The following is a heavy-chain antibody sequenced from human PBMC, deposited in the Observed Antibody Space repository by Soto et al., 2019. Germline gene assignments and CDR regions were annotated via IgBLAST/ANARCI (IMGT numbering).Heavy chain of an antibody. CDR1: GVTFSNYA. Sequence: EVQLLESGGGLVQPGGSLRLSCTVSGVTFSNYAMNWVRQAPGKGLEWVSSLSGSGGTTYYADSVKGRFIISRDNSKNTLYLRMNSLRDEDTALYYCAKQRADYGSGADTFYFDSWGQGALVTVSS. D-gene: IGHD3-10*01. CDR2: LSGSGGTT. V-gene: IGHV3-23*01. CDR3: AKQRADYGSGADTFYFDS. J-gene: IGHJ4*02.